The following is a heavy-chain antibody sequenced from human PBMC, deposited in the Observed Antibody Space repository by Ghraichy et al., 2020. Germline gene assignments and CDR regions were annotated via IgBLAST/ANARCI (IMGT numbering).Heavy chain of an antibody. CDR1: GGSISSSSYY. D-gene: IGHD1-26*01. J-gene: IGHJ5*02. CDR3: ASLGGSYHWFDP. V-gene: IGHV4-39*01. Sequence: SETLSLTCTVSGGSISSSSYYWGWIRQPPGKGLEWIGSIYYSGSTYYNPSLKSRVTISVDTSKNQFSLKLSSVTAADTAVYYCASLGGSYHWFDPWGQGTLVTVSA. CDR2: IYYSGST.